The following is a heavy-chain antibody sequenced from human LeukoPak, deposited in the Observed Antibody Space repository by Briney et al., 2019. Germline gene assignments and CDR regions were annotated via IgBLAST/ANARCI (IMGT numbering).Heavy chain of an antibody. Sequence: SETLSLTCAVYGGSFSGYYWSWIRQPPGKGLEWIGEINHSGSTNYNPSLKSRVTISVDTSKNQFSLKLSSVTAADTAVYYCARDLGDGPNYGFEDWGQGTLVTVSS. CDR1: GGSFSGYY. D-gene: IGHD4/OR15-4a*01. CDR3: ARDLGDGPNYGFED. CDR2: INHSGST. V-gene: IGHV4-34*01. J-gene: IGHJ4*02.